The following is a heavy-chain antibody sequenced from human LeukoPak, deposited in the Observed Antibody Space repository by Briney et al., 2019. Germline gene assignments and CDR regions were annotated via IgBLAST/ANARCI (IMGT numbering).Heavy chain of an antibody. CDR1: GGSISGYY. Sequence: SETLSLTCTVSGGSISGYYWSWFRHPPGKGLEWIGYIYHSGRTSYNPSLKSRVTISVDTSKNQFSLKMSSVTAADTAVYYCARYLAAGYFDLWGRGTLVTVSS. CDR3: ARYLAAGYFDL. CDR2: IYHSGRT. V-gene: IGHV4-59*08. D-gene: IGHD6-25*01. J-gene: IGHJ2*01.